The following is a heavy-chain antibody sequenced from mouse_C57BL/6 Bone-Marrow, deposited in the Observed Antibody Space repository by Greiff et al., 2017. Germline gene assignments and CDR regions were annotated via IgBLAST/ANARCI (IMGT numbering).Heavy chain of an antibody. CDR3: GRGRSVMDY. D-gene: IGHD1-1*01. CDR2: ILPGSGST. J-gene: IGHJ4*01. V-gene: IGHV1-9*01. Sequence: QVQLKQSGAELMKPGASVKLSCKATGYTFTGYWIEWVKQRPGHGLEWIGEILPGSGSTNYNEKFKGKATFTADTSSNTVYMVLNSLTSEDPAVYYCGRGRSVMDYWGQGTSVTVSS. CDR1: GYTFTGYW.